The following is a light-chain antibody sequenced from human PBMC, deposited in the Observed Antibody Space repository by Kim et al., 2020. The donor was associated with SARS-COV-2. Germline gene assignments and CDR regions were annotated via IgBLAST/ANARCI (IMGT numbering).Light chain of an antibody. V-gene: IGKV3-20*01. CDR1: QSVSSSY. CDR3: QQYGSSPPRT. CDR2: GAS. J-gene: IGKJ1*01. Sequence: EIVLTQSPGTLSLSPGVRATLSCRASQSVSSSYLAWYQQKPGQAPRLLIYGASSRATGIPDRFSGSGSGTDFTLTISRLEPEDFAVYYCQQYGSSPPRTFGQGTKVDIK.